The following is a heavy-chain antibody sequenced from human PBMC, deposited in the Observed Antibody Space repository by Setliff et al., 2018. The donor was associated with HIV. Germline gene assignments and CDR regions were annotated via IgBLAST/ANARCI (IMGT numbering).Heavy chain of an antibody. CDR3: ATVGKTTMIKSPLDY. Sequence: ASVKVSCKVSGYTFTSYYMHWVQQAPGKGLEWMGRVDSEDGDTEFGEKFQVRVTMTADTSTDTAYMELSSLRSDDSAVYYCATVGKTTMIKSPLDYWGQGTLVTVSS. D-gene: IGHD3-16*01. CDR2: VDSEDGDT. CDR1: GYTFTSYY. V-gene: IGHV1-69-2*01. J-gene: IGHJ4*01.